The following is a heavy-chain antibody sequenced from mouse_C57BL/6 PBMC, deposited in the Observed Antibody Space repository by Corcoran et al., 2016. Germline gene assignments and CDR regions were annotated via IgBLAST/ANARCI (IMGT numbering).Heavy chain of an antibody. D-gene: IGHD1-3*01. CDR2: IYPGSGST. CDR1: VYTFTSYW. CDR3: AREGKGLDAMDY. J-gene: IGHJ4*01. V-gene: IGHV1-55*01. Sequence: QVQLQQPGAELVKPGASVKMSCKASVYTFTSYWITWVKQRPGQGLEWIGDIYPGSGSTNYNEKFKGKATLTVDKSSSTAYMLLSSLTSEDSAVYFCAREGKGLDAMDYWGQGTSVTVS.